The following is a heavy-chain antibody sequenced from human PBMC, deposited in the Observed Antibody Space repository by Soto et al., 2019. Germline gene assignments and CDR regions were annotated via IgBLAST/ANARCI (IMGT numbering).Heavy chain of an antibody. V-gene: IGHV3-33*01. Sequence: GGSLRLSCAASGFTFSSYGMHLVRQAPGKGLEWVAVIWYDGSNKYYADSVKGRFTISRDNSKNTLYLQMNSLRAEDTAVYYCARDPQYYYGLTKPRPLYYFDYWGQGTLVTVSS. CDR1: GFTFSSYG. D-gene: IGHD3-10*01. J-gene: IGHJ4*02. CDR3: ARDPQYYYGLTKPRPLYYFDY. CDR2: IWYDGSNK.